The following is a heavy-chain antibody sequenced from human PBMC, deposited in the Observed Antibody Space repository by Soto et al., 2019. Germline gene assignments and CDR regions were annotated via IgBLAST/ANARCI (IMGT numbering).Heavy chain of an antibody. CDR2: IYYSGST. CDR3: ARLSGYYYSDY. J-gene: IGHJ4*02. D-gene: IGHD3-22*01. Sequence: SETLSLTCTVSGGSISSYYWSWIRQPPGKGLEWIGYIYYSGSTNYNPSLKSRVTISVDTSKNQFSLKLSSVTAADTAVYYCARLSGYYYSDYWGQGTLATVSS. CDR1: GGSISSYY. V-gene: IGHV4-59*01.